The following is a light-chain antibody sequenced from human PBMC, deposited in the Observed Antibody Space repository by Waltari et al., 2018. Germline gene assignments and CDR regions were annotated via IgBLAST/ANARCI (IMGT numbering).Light chain of an antibody. Sequence: SYDLTQSPSVSVSPGQTASITCSGDKLGDKDASWDQQKPGQSPFLVIYQNAKRPSGIPERLSGSGYGNIAPLTHSGTQAMDEAGYYCQAWDSGSVIFGGGTKLTVL. J-gene: IGLJ2*01. CDR1: KLGDKD. CDR3: QAWDSGSVI. CDR2: QNA. V-gene: IGLV3-1*01.